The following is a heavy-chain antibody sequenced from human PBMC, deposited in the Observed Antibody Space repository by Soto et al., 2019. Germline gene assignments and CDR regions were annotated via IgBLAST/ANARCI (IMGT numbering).Heavy chain of an antibody. Sequence: SGPTLVNPTQTLTLTCAFSGFSFSKTGMRTSWFRQPPGKALEWLARIDWDEDKFYRPSLRTRLTVSKDTSKDEVVLTMTNMDPVDSATYFCARDIVDESRGGLDYWGQGTPVTVSS. CDR3: ARDIVDESRGGLDY. V-gene: IGHV2-70*04. J-gene: IGHJ4*02. D-gene: IGHD1-26*01. CDR2: IDWDEDK. CDR1: GFSFSKTGMR.